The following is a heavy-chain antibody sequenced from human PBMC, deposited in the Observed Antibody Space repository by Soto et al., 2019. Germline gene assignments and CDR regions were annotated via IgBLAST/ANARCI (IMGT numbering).Heavy chain of an antibody. D-gene: IGHD6-19*01. CDR1: GFSLSSTRVA. V-gene: IGHV2-5*02. Sequence: QITLKESGPTLVKPTQTLTLTCTFSGFSLSSTRVAVGWIRQPPGKALEWLALIYWDDDKRYSSFLKSRLTITKDTSKNQGVLTMSNMDPVDTARYYCAHIVVAGLGYDFDYWGQGTLVTVSS. CDR2: IYWDDDK. J-gene: IGHJ4*02. CDR3: AHIVVAGLGYDFDY.